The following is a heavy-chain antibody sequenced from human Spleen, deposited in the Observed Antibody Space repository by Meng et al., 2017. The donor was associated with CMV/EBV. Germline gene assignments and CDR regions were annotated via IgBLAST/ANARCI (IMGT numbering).Heavy chain of an antibody. J-gene: IGHJ4*02. V-gene: IGHV3-7*01. CDR3: ARDDSSGYYAAPTFDY. D-gene: IGHD3-22*01. Sequence: GFTFSSYWRSWVRQAPGKGLEWVANIKQDGSEKYYVDSVKGRFTISRDNAKNSLYLQMNSLRAEDTAVYYCARDDSSGYYAAPTFDYWGQGTLVTVSS. CDR1: GFTFSSYW. CDR2: IKQDGSEK.